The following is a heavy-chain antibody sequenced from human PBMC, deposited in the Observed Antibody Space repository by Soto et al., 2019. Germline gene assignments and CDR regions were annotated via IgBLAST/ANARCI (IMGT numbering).Heavy chain of an antibody. CDR2: IDPTDSYT. J-gene: IGHJ5*02. D-gene: IGHD1-26*01. Sequence: VESLTISCKASGYSFTSKWIIWVRQMPGKGLEWMGRIDPTDSYTNYSPSFQGHVTISVDKSSSTAYVQWSSLKASDTAMCYCATTLPPSGSYFFSWFDPWGQGTLVTVSS. CDR3: ATTLPPSGSYFFSWFDP. CDR1: GYSFTSKW. V-gene: IGHV5-10-1*01.